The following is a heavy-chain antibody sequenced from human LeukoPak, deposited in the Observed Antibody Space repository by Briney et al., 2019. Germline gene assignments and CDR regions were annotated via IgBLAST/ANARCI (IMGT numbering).Heavy chain of an antibody. J-gene: IGHJ5*02. D-gene: IGHD3-10*01. CDR2: INPNSGGT. CDR1: GYTFTGFY. V-gene: IGHV1-2*02. CDR3: ARGGGYYGSGSYNWFDP. Sequence: GASVKVSCKASGYTFTGFYMHWVRQAPGQGLEWMGWINPNSGGTNYAQKFQGRVTMTRDTSISTAYMELSRLRSDDTAVYYCARGGGYYGSGSYNWFDPWGQGTLVTVSS.